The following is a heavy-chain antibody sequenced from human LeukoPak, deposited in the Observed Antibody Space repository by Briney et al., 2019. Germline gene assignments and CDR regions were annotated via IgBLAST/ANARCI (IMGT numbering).Heavy chain of an antibody. CDR3: AREKNRSLGYSYGLAY. D-gene: IGHD5-18*01. CDR2: INPNSGGT. V-gene: IGHV1-2*02. J-gene: IGHJ4*02. CDR1: GYTLTGYY. Sequence: ASVKVSCKASGYTLTGYYIHWVRQAPGQGLEWMGWINPNSGGTNYAQKFQGRVTMTRDTSISTTYMELSSLRSDDTAVYYCAREKNRSLGYSYGLAYWGQGTLVTVSS.